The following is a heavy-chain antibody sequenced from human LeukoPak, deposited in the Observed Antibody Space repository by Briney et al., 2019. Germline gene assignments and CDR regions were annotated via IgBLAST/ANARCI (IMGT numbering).Heavy chain of an antibody. D-gene: IGHD6-25*01. CDR2: INPNSGGT. CDR1: GYTFTGYH. Sequence: ASVKVSCKASGYTFTGYHMHWVRQAPGQGLEWMGWINPNSGGTNYAQKFQGRVTMTRDMSTSTVYMELSSLRSEDTAVYYCARDKSATLAGYYYYYYYMDVWGKGTTVIVSS. V-gene: IGHV1-2*02. J-gene: IGHJ6*03. CDR3: ARDKSATLAGYYYYYYYMDV.